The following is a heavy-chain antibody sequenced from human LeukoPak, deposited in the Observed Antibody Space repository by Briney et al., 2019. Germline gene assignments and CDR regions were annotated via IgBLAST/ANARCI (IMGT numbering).Heavy chain of an antibody. Sequence: SETLSLTCTVSGGSISSSSYYWGWIRQPPGKGLEWIGYIYYSGSTNYNPSLKSRVTISVDTSKNQFSLKLSSVTAADTAVYYCARHWTYWGQGTLVTVSS. CDR2: IYYSGST. CDR1: GGSISSSSYY. D-gene: IGHD3/OR15-3a*01. CDR3: ARHWTY. V-gene: IGHV4-61*05. J-gene: IGHJ4*02.